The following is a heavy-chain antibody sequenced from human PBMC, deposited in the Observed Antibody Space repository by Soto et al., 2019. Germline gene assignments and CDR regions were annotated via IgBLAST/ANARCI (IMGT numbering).Heavy chain of an antibody. Sequence: ASVKVSCKASGYTFTGYYMHWVRQAPGQGLEWMGWINPNSGGTNYAQKFQGRVTMTRDTSISTAYMELSRLRSDDTAVYYCARIANSYYDRSGYYLGRFDPWGQGSLVTVSS. V-gene: IGHV1-2*02. CDR3: ARIANSYYDRSGYYLGRFDP. CDR1: GYTFTGYY. J-gene: IGHJ5*02. CDR2: INPNSGGT. D-gene: IGHD3-22*01.